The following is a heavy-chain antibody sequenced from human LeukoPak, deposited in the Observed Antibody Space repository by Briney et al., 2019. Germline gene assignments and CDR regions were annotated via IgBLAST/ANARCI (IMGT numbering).Heavy chain of an antibody. CDR2: IYYSGST. J-gene: IGHJ4*02. CDR3: ARLTEQQLASYYFDY. Sequence: PSETLSLTCTVSGGSISSGGYYWSWIRQHPGKGLEWIGYIYYSGSTYYNPSLKSRVTISVDTSKNQFSLKLSSVTAADTAVYYCARLTEQQLASYYFDYWGQGTLVTVSS. CDR1: GGSISSGGYY. V-gene: IGHV4-31*03. D-gene: IGHD6-13*01.